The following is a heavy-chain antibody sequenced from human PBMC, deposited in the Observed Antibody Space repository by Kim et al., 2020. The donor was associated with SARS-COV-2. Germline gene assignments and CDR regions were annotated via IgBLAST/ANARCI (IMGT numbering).Heavy chain of an antibody. V-gene: IGHV3-21*01. Sequence: YIYYADSVKGRFTISRDNAKNSLYLQMNSLRAEDTAVYYCALGGKVAFDIWGQGTMVTVSS. D-gene: IGHD2-15*01. CDR3: ALGGKVAFDI. CDR2: YI. J-gene: IGHJ3*02.